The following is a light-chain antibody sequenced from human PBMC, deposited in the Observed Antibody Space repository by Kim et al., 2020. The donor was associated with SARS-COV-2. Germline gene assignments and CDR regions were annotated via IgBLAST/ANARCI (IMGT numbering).Light chain of an antibody. Sequence: PGEIAPLSWRARQSVFSTCLAWYQQKPCQAPRLLIYSASTRATGIPDRFSGGGSGTDFTLTISRLEPEDFAVYYCQQYGTSPPDTFGQGTKLEI. CDR1: QSVFSTC. J-gene: IGKJ2*01. CDR3: QQYGTSPPDT. CDR2: SAS. V-gene: IGKV3-20*01.